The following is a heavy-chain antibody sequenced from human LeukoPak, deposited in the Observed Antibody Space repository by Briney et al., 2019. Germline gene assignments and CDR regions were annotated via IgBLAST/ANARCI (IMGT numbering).Heavy chain of an antibody. CDR2: INHSGST. CDR1: GDSFSGYY. V-gene: IGHV4-34*01. Sequence: PSETLSLTCAVYGDSFSGYYWSWIRQPPGKGLEWIGEINHSGSTNYNPSLKSRVTISVDTSKNQFSLKLSSVTAADTAVYYCARLTDIVVVVAATRYAWFDLWGQGTLVTVSS. CDR3: ARLTDIVVVVAATRYAWFDL. D-gene: IGHD2-15*01. J-gene: IGHJ5*02.